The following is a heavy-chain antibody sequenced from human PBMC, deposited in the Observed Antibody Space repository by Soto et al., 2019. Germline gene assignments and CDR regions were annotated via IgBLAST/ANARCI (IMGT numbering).Heavy chain of an antibody. J-gene: IGHJ5*02. CDR2: IKQDGSET. V-gene: IGHV3-7*01. CDR3: AKDRSVRYDLWSGST. Sequence: GESLRLSCAASGFFFSAYCMGWVRQAPGKGLEWVASIKQDGSETYYLDSVKGRFTFSRDNAKNSLDLQMSSLRAEDTAVYYCAKDRSVRYDLWSGSTWGQGILVTVSS. D-gene: IGHD3-3*01. CDR1: GFFFSAYC.